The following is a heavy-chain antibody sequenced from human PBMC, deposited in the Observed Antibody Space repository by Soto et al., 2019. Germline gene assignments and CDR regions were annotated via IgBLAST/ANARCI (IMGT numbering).Heavy chain of an antibody. J-gene: IGHJ6*02. CDR2: VHDSWGS. CDR1: GGSISSYY. V-gene: IGHV4-59*01. D-gene: IGHD2-21*02. CDR3: ARDLWGYCGTDCYPLDV. Sequence: SETLSLTCTVSGGSISSYYWSWIRQPPGKGLEWIGYVHDSWGSHYNPSLKSRVTISVDTSKNQFSLKLSSVTAADTAVYYCARDLWGYCGTDCYPLDVWGQGTTVTVSS.